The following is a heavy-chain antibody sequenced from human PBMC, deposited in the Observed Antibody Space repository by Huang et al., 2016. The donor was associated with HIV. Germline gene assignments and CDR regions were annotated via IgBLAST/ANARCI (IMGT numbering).Heavy chain of an antibody. V-gene: IGHV4-34*01. CDR3: VRILMYYNSSGYGFDY. J-gene: IGHJ4*02. Sequence: QVQLQQWGAGLLKPSETLSLTCAVYGGSFSGYYWSWIRQPPGKGLEWIGEINHSGSTNHNPSRKSRVTISVDTSKNQFSLKLSSVTAADTAVYYCVRILMYYNSSGYGFDYWGQGTLVTVSS. D-gene: IGHD3-22*01. CDR1: GGSFSGYY. CDR2: INHSGST.